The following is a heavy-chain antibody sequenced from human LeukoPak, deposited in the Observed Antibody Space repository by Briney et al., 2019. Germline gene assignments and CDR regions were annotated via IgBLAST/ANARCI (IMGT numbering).Heavy chain of an antibody. D-gene: IGHD3-10*01. CDR3: ARGRVAYGSGSYFYILSF. J-gene: IGHJ4*02. CDR1: GYTFTSYD. CDR2: MNPNSGNT. V-gene: IGHV1-8*01. Sequence: GASVKVSCKASGYTFTSYDINWVRQATGQGLEWMGWMNPNSGNTGYAQKFQGRVTMTRNTSISTAYMELSSLRSEDTAVYYCARGRVAYGSGSYFYILSFWGQGTLVTVSS.